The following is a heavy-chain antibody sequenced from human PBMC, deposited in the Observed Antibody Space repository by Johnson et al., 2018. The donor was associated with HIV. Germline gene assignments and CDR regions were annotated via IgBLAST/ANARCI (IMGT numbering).Heavy chain of an antibody. Sequence: VQLVESGGGLVEPGGSLRLSCAASGFLFSNVWMSWVRQAPGKGLEWVGRIKSKADGGTIDYAAPVKGRFTISRDDSENTLYLQMNSLKTEDTAVYYCTTDSGWVPLEAFDIWGQGTMVTVSS. CDR1: GFLFSNVW. J-gene: IGHJ3*02. V-gene: IGHV3-15*01. CDR2: IKSKADGGTI. D-gene: IGHD6-19*01. CDR3: TTDSGWVPLEAFDI.